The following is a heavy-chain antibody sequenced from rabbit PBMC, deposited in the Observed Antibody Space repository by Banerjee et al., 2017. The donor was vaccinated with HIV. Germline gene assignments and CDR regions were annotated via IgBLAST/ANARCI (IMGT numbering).Heavy chain of an antibody. J-gene: IGHJ4*01. D-gene: IGHD1-1*01. CDR1: GIDFSSSYW. CDR2: IYTSSGGT. CDR3: ARDYDSSSTGFDL. Sequence: QQQLEESGGGLVKPGGTLTLTCKASGIDFSSSYWICWVRQAPGKGLELIACIYTSSGGTWYASWVNGRFTISRSTSLNTVDLRVPSLTAADTATYFCARDYDSSSTGFDLWGPGTLVTVS. V-gene: IGHV1S43*01.